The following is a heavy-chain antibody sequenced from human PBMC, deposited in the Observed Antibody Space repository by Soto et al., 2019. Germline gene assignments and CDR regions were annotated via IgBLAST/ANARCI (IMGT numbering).Heavy chain of an antibody. CDR1: GYTFTSYA. V-gene: IGHV1-3*01. CDR2: INAGNGNT. J-gene: IGHJ4*02. Sequence: ASVKVSCKASGYTFTSYAMHWVRQAPGQRLEWMGWINAGNGNTKYSQKFQGRVTITRDTSASTAYMELSSLRSEDTAVYYCARGRGYGGRPLDYWGQGTLVTVSS. CDR3: ARGRGYGGRPLDY. D-gene: IGHD1-26*01.